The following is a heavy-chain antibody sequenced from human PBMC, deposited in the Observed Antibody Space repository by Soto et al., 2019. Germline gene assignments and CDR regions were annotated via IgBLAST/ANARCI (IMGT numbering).Heavy chain of an antibody. Sequence: GASVKVSCKASGYTFTSYGISWVRQAPGQGLEWMGWIIPIFGTANYAQKFQGRVTITADGSTSTAYMELSSLRSEDTAVYYCARATGTTLHYYYGMDVWGQGTTVTVSS. V-gene: IGHV1-69*13. J-gene: IGHJ6*02. CDR2: IIPIFGTA. D-gene: IGHD1-7*01. CDR3: ARATGTTLHYYYGMDV. CDR1: GYTFTSYG.